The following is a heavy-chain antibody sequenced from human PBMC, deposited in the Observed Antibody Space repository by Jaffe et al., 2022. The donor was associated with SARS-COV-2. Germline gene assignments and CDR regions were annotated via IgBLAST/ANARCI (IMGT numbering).Heavy chain of an antibody. CDR1: GFSFSSYG. CDR2: ISAYSGYT. CDR3: ARDVGQYSSNWPHLVYGMDV. J-gene: IGHJ6*02. V-gene: IGHV1-18*01. D-gene: IGHD6-13*01. Sequence: QVQLEQSGTEVKKPGASVMLSCKSSGFSFSSYGFTWLRQAPGQGLEWMGWISAYSGYTNYAQNLQDRVTMTTDTSATTAYMEVRSLTSDDTAVYYCARDVGQYSSNWPHLVYGMDVWGQGTTVIVSS.